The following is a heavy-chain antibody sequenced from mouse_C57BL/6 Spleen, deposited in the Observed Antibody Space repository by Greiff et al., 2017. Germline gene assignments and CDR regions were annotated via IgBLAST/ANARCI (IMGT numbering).Heavy chain of an antibody. CDR1: GYAFSSYW. Sequence: VKLMESGAELVKPGASVKISCKASGYAFSSYWMNWVKQRPGKGLEWIGQIYPGDGDTNYNGKFKGKATLTADKSSSTAYMQLSSLTSEDSAVYFGASSLYGNYLAWFAYWGQGTLVTVSA. D-gene: IGHD2-1*01. J-gene: IGHJ3*01. CDR2: IYPGDGDT. CDR3: ASSLYGNYLAWFAY. V-gene: IGHV1-80*01.